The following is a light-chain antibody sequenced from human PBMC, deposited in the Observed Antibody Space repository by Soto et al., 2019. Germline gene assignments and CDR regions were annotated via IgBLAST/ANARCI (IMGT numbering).Light chain of an antibody. J-gene: IGKJ3*01. CDR2: GAS. CDR3: QQYNNWALLFT. CDR1: QSVSSN. V-gene: IGKV3-15*01. Sequence: EIVMTQSPATLSVSPGERATLACRASQSVSSNLALYQQKPGQAPRLLIYGASTRATGIPARFSGSGSGTEFTLTLSSLQSEDFAVYYCQQYNNWALLFTVGPGTKVDIK.